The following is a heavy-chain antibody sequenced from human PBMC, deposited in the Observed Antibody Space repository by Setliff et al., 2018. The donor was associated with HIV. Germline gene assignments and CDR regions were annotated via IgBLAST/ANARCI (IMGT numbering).Heavy chain of an antibody. CDR2: IYYSGTT. D-gene: IGHD4-17*01. CDR1: GGSISSGGYY. J-gene: IGHJ2*01. CDR3: ARRYGDYKIGDWFFDL. V-gene: IGHV4-31*11. Sequence: SETLFLTCAVSGGSISSGGYYWNWIRQHPGKGLEWIGYIYYSGTTYFNPSLKSRVTISVDKFKNQFSLKLNSVTAADTAVYYCARRYGDYKIGDWFFDLWGRGTLVTVSS.